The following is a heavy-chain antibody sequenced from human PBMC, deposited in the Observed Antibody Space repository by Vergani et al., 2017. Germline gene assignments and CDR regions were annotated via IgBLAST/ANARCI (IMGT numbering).Heavy chain of an antibody. J-gene: IGHJ4*02. D-gene: IGHD3-16*01. CDR1: GGSISSYY. V-gene: IGHV4-59*01. CDR3: AREGGYYFDY. CDR2: IYYSGST. Sequence: QVQLQESGPGLVKPSETLSFTCTVSGGSISSYYWSWIRQPPGKGLEWIGYIYYSGSTNYNPSLKSRVTISVDTSKNQFSLKLSSVTAADTAVYYCAREGGYYFDYWGQGTLVTVSS.